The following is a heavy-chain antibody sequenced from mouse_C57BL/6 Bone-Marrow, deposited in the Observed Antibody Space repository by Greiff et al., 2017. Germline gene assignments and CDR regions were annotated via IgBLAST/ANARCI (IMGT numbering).Heavy chain of an antibody. V-gene: IGHV5-6*01. CDR3: ARPNAY. Sequence: EVKLVESGGDLVKPGGSLKLSCAASGFTFSSYGMSWVRQTPDKRLEWVATISSGGSYTYYPDSVKGRFTISRDNAKNTLYLQMSSLKSEDTAMYYCARPNAYWGQGTLVTVSA. J-gene: IGHJ3*01. CDR2: ISSGGSYT. CDR1: GFTFSSYG.